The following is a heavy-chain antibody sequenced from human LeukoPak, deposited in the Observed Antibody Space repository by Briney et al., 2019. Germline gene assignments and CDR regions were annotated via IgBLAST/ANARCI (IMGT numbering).Heavy chain of an antibody. J-gene: IGHJ4*02. CDR1: GYIFTSYW. Sequence: GESLQISCKGSGYIFTSYWITWVRQLPGKSLEWMGRIDPSDSYTSYSPSFQGHVTISADKSISTAYLQWSSLKASDTAMYYCARHSYGSGNPTFDYWGQGTLVTVSS. CDR2: IDPSDSYT. V-gene: IGHV5-10-1*01. CDR3: ARHSYGSGNPTFDY. D-gene: IGHD3-10*01.